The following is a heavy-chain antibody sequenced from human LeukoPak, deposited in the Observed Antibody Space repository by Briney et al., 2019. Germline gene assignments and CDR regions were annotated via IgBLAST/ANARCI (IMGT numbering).Heavy chain of an antibody. Sequence: PSETLSLTCTVSGYSISSGYYWGWIRQPPGKGLEWIGSIYHSGRTFYNPSLKSRVTISVDTSKNQFSLKLSSVTAADTAVYYCARSWGRFDYWGQGTLVTVSS. J-gene: IGHJ4*02. D-gene: IGHD3-16*01. CDR3: ARSWGRFDY. CDR2: IYHSGRT. V-gene: IGHV4-38-2*02. CDR1: GYSISSGYY.